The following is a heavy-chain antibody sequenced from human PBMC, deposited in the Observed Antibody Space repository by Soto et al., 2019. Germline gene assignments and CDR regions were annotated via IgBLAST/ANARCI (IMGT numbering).Heavy chain of an antibody. V-gene: IGHV3-33*01. D-gene: IGHD6-6*01. CDR2: IWYDGSSQ. Sequence: QVQLVESGGGVVQPGGSLRLSCAASGFPFSLYGMQWVRQAPGKGLEWVAMIWYDGSSQFYADSVKGRFTVSRDNPKNTLYLDINSLRGDDTAVYYCARDVAGRRLEQWGQGTLVTVSS. CDR3: ARDVAGRRLEQ. J-gene: IGHJ4*02. CDR1: GFPFSLYG.